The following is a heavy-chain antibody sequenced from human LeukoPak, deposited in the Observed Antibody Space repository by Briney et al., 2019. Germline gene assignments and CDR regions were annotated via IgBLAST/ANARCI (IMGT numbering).Heavy chain of an antibody. V-gene: IGHV1-2*06. D-gene: IGHD3-22*01. CDR1: GYTFTGYY. CDR3: ARGGDSSGYLEDY. Sequence: GASVKVSCKASGYTFTGYYMHWVRQAPGQGLEWMGRINPNSGGTNYAQKFQGRVTMTRDTSISTAYMELSRLRSDDTAVYYCARGGDSSGYLEDYWGQGTLVTVSS. CDR2: INPNSGGT. J-gene: IGHJ4*02.